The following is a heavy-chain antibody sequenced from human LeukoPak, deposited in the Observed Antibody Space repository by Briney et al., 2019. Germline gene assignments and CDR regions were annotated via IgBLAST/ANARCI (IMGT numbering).Heavy chain of an antibody. CDR3: ARVQGLLWFGESHFDY. Sequence: EESLKISCKGSGYSFTSHWIGWVRQMPGKGLEWMGIIYPGDSDTRYSPSFQGQVTISADKSISTAYLQWSSLKASDTAMYYCARVQGLLWFGESHFDYWGQGTLVTVSS. CDR2: IYPGDSDT. D-gene: IGHD3-10*01. V-gene: IGHV5-51*01. CDR1: GYSFTSHW. J-gene: IGHJ4*02.